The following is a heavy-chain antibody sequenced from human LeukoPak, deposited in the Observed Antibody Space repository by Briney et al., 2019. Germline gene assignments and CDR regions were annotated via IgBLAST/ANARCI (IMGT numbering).Heavy chain of an antibody. D-gene: IGHD1-26*01. Sequence: GGSPRLACAASGSTLSSYDMHWVRQAPGQGVEGGAVLSYYGSNRDYVDSVKGRFTISRDNSKNTLSLQLNSLRADDTAVYYCAKGGQGNGPSRGAVYGMDVWGQGTTVTVSS. V-gene: IGHV3-30*18. CDR3: AKGGQGNGPSRGAVYGMDV. CDR2: LSYYGSNR. J-gene: IGHJ6*02. CDR1: GSTLSSYD.